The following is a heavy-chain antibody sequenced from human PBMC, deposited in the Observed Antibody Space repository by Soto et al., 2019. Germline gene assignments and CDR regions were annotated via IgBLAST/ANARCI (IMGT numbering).Heavy chain of an antibody. CDR2: IRSKANSYAT. Sequence: GGSLRLSCAASGFTFSGSAMHWVRQASGKGLEWVGRIRSKANSYATAYAASVKGRFTISRDDSKNTAYLQMNSLKTEDTAVYCCFGYQLLKGGWFDPWGQGTLVTVSS. CDR1: GFTFSGSA. J-gene: IGHJ5*02. D-gene: IGHD2-2*01. V-gene: IGHV3-73*01. CDR3: FGYQLLKGGWFDP.